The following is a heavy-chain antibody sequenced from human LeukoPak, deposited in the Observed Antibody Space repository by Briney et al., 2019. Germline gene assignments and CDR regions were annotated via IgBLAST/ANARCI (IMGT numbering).Heavy chain of an antibody. V-gene: IGHV3-23*01. CDR1: GFTFSSYA. CDR3: AKWVGNTGAFDY. Sequence: GGFLRLSCAASGFTFSSYAMSWVRQAPGKGLEWVSAISGSGGSTYYADSVKGRFTISRDNSKNTLYLQMNSLRAEDTAVYYCAKWVGNTGAFDYWGQGTLVTVSS. D-gene: IGHD1/OR15-1a*01. CDR2: ISGSGGST. J-gene: IGHJ4*02.